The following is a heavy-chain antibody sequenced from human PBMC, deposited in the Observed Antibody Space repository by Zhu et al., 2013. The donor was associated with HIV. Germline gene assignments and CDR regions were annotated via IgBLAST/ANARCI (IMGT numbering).Heavy chain of an antibody. D-gene: IGHD2-2*02. CDR1: GGTFRNFA. CDR3: ARGTLRDSLGLPVVPAAIHGDFYYDMDV. Sequence: QVQLVQSGAEVKKPGSSVKVSCKASGGTFRNFAISWVRQAPGQGLEWMGGTIPIFRTADYTQKFQGRVTITADDSMSTAYMELSSLRSDDTAVYYCARGTLRDSLGLPVVPAAIHGDFYYDMDVWGQGTTVTVSS. CDR2: TIPIFRTA. V-gene: IGHV1-69*01. J-gene: IGHJ6*02.